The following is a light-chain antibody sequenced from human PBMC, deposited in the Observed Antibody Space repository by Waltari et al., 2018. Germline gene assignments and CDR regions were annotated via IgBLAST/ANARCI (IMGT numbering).Light chain of an antibody. J-gene: IGKJ5*01. CDR2: FAS. CDR3: MQALRTPLA. Sequence: TQSPPSLSVTPGEPASISCRSSQNLLHSYGHYRLDWYLQRTGQSPQLLIYFASMRASRVPDRFSGIGSGTNFTLEISRVEAEDVGVYYCMQALRTPLAFGQGTRLEIK. V-gene: IGKV2-28*01. CDR1: QNLLHSYGHYR.